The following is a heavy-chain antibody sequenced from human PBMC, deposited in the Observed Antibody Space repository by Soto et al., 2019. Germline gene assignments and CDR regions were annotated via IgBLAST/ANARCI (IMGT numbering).Heavy chain of an antibody. CDR3: AKDRSGTWTFDY. D-gene: IGHD2-15*01. V-gene: IGHV3-30*18. J-gene: IGHJ4*02. Sequence: GGSLRLSCAASGFTFSSHGMHWVRQAPGKGLEWVAVISYDGNDKYYADSVKGRFTSSRDNSKNTLYLQMNSLRAEDTAVYYCAKDRSGTWTFDYWGQGTLVTVSS. CDR2: ISYDGNDK. CDR1: GFTFSSHG.